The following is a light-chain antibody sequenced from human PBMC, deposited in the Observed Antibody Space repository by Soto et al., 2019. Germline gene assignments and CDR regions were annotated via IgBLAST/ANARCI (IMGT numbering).Light chain of an antibody. V-gene: IGLV1-40*01. J-gene: IGLJ2*01. Sequence: QSVLTQPPSVSGAPGQRVTISCAGSSSNIGAGYDVHWYQQFPGTAPKLLIYGDTNRPSGVPDRFSGSRSGTSVSLAITGLQAEDEAYYDCQSYDSSLTGYVVFGGGTKLTVL. CDR1: SSNIGAGYD. CDR3: QSYDSSLTGYVV. CDR2: GDT.